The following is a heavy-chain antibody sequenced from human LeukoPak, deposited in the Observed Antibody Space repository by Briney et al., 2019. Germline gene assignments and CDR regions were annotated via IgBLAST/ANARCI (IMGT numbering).Heavy chain of an antibody. Sequence: GGSLRLSCAASGFTFSTYWMHWVRQAPGKGLVWVSCIKSDGSTNYADSVKGRFTISRDNAKNTVSLQMNSLRPEDTGVYYCARAPSEIGGYYPEYFRHWGQGTLVTVSS. J-gene: IGHJ1*01. CDR1: GFTFSTYW. CDR3: ARAPSEIGGYYPEYFRH. CDR2: IKSDGST. V-gene: IGHV3-74*01. D-gene: IGHD3-22*01.